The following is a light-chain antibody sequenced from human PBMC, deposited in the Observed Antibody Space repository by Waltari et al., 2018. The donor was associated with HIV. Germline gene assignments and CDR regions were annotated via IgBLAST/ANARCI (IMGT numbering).Light chain of an antibody. J-gene: IGLJ3*02. CDR3: SAWDNTLNGWV. CDR1: SNNVEDHG. CDR2: RNN. Sequence: AGLTQPPSLSVGLGQTATLTCTGDSNNVEDHGEPWLQHPQGHPPKVLSHRNNNRASGVSEKFSAFRSGKTAFLTITGLRPEDEADYFCSAWDNTLNGWVFGGGTQLTVL. V-gene: IGLV10-54*04.